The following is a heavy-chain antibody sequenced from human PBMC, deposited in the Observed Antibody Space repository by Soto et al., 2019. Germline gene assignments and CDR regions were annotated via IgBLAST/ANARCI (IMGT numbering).Heavy chain of an antibody. Sequence: EVQLLESGGGLVQPGGSLILSCVGSGFTFSSHAVNWVRQAPGKGLECVSSITNTGVSTYYADSVKGRFIISIDNSKNSVYLQMNSLRVEDTAVYYCAKAGYGSGSYYTLSFDFWGQGSLVTVSS. CDR3: AKAGYGSGSYYTLSFDF. J-gene: IGHJ4*02. D-gene: IGHD3-10*01. V-gene: IGHV3-23*01. CDR2: ITNTGVST. CDR1: GFTFSSHA.